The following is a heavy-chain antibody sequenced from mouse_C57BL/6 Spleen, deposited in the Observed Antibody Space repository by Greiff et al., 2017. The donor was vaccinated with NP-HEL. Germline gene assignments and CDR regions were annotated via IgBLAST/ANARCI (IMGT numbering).Heavy chain of an antibody. J-gene: IGHJ4*01. CDR3: ARYYRGAMDY. Sequence: EVKLMESGGGLVQPGGSLSLSCAASGFTFTDYYMSWVRQPPGKALEWLGFIRNKANGYTTEYSASVKGRFTISRDNSQSILYLQMNALRAEDSATYYCARYYRGAMDYWGQGTSVTVSS. D-gene: IGHD2-12*01. V-gene: IGHV7-3*01. CDR2: IRNKANGYTT. CDR1: GFTFTDYY.